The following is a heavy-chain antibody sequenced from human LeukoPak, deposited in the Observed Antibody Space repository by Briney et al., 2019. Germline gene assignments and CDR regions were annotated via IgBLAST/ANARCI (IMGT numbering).Heavy chain of an antibody. J-gene: IGHJ4*02. D-gene: IGHD2-15*01. Sequence: ASVKVSCKASGYTFTSYGISWVRQAPGQGLEWMGWINPNSGGTNYAQKFQGRVTMTRDTSISTAYMELSRLRSDDTAVYYCARAEETYCSGGSCYWGLYYFDYWGQGTLVTVSS. V-gene: IGHV1-2*02. CDR3: ARAEETYCSGGSCYWGLYYFDY. CDR2: INPNSGGT. CDR1: GYTFTSYG.